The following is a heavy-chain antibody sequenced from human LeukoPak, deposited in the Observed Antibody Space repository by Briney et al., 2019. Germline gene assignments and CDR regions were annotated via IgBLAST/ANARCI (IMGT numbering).Heavy chain of an antibody. CDR2: IYTSGST. V-gene: IGHV4-61*02. D-gene: IGHD1-1*01. Sequence: SETLSLTCTVSGGSISSGSYYWNWTRQPAGKGLEWIGRIYTSGSTNYNPSLKSRVTISVDTSKNQFSLKLSSVTAADTAVYYCARSRTKLYYYYYYMDVWGKGTTVTISS. J-gene: IGHJ6*03. CDR1: GGSISSGSYY. CDR3: ARSRTKLYYYYYYMDV.